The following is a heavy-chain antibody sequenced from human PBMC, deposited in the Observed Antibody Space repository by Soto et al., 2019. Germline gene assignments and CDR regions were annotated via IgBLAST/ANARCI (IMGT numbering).Heavy chain of an antibody. V-gene: IGHV4-34*01. J-gene: IGHJ4*02. CDR1: GGSFIGYY. CDR2: INHSGST. Sequence: LETLSPTFTVYGGSFIGYYWTWIRQPPGTGLEWIGEINHSGSTNYNPSLKSRVTISVDTSKNQFSLKLTSVTAADTAVYYCAREYESSPTDWGQGTLVTVSS. D-gene: IGHD6-13*01. CDR3: AREYESSPTD.